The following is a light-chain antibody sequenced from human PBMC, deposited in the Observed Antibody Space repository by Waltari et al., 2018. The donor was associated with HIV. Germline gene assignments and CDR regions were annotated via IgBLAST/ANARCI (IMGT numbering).Light chain of an antibody. J-gene: IGLJ1*01. V-gene: IGLV2-11*01. CDR1: SSNVCAYYY. CDR2: DVN. CDR3: CSYAGSYTYV. Sequence: QSALTQPRSVSGSPGQSVTISCTGTSSNVCAYYYVSWYQQHPGKAPKLMIYDVNKRPSGVPDRFSGSKSGNTASLTISGLQAEDEADYYCCSYAGSYTYVFGTGTKVTVL.